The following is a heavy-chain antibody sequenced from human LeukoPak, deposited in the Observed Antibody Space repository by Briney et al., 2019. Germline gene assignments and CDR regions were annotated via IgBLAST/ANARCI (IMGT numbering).Heavy chain of an antibody. CDR1: GFTFSSYG. CDR3: AKIITAAGIAY. Sequence: GRSLSLSCAASGFTFSSYGMSWVRQAPGKGLEWVSSISGSGGGTYYADFVKGRSTISRDNSKNTLYLQMNSLRADDTAIYYCAKIITAAGIAYWGQGTLVIVSS. V-gene: IGHV3-23*01. J-gene: IGHJ4*02. CDR2: ISGSGGGT. D-gene: IGHD6-13*01.